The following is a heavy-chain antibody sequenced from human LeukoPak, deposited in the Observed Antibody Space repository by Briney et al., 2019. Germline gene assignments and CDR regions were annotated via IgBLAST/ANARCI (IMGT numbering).Heavy chain of an antibody. V-gene: IGHV4-59*12. CDR2: IYYSGST. CDR3: ARDCERKHGGNSADAFDI. J-gene: IGHJ3*02. Sequence: SETLSLTCTVSGGSISSYYWSWIRQPPGKGLEYIGYIYYSGSTNYNPSLASRVTISVDTSRNQFSLKLSSVTAADTAVYYCARDCERKHGGNSADAFDIWGQGTMVTVSS. CDR1: GGSISSYY. D-gene: IGHD4-23*01.